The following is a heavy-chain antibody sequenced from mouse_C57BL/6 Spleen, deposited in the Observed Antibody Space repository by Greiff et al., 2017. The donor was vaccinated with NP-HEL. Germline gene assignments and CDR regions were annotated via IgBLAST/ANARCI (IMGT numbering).Heavy chain of an antibody. D-gene: IGHD2-3*01. CDR2: INYDGSST. V-gene: IGHV5-16*02. Sequence: EVKVVESEGGLVQPGSSMKLSCTASGFTFSDYYMAWVRQVPEKGLEWVANINYDGSSTYYLDSLKSRFIISRDNAKNILYLQMSSLKSEDTAMYYCARVYYDGYPAWFAYWGQGTLVTVSA. CDR3: ARVYYDGYPAWFAY. J-gene: IGHJ3*01. CDR1: GFTFSDYY.